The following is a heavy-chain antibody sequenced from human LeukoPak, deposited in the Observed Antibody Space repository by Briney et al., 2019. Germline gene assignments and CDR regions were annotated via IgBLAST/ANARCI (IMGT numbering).Heavy chain of an antibody. CDR2: ITTTGDT. Sequence: PGGSLRLSCAASGFTFSTYDMYWVRQTTGEGLEWVSGITTTGDTYYTGSVKGRFTISRENAKNYLYLQMNSLRAGDTAVYYCARGIRSGVWAFDIWGQGTMVTVSS. D-gene: IGHD7-27*01. V-gene: IGHV3-13*04. CDR1: GFTFSTYD. CDR3: ARGIRSGVWAFDI. J-gene: IGHJ3*02.